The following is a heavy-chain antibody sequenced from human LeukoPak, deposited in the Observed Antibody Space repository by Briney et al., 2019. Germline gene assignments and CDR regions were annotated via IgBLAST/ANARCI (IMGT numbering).Heavy chain of an antibody. CDR2: FDPEDGET. V-gene: IGHV1-24*01. CDR1: GYTLTELS. Sequence: GASVKVSCKVSGYTLTELSMHWVRQAPGKGLEWLGGFDPEDGETIYAQKFQGRVTMTEDTSTDTAYMELSSLRSEDTAVYYCATGPRPPSGYDGFDYWGQGTLVTVSS. D-gene: IGHD5-12*01. CDR3: ATGPRPPSGYDGFDY. J-gene: IGHJ4*02.